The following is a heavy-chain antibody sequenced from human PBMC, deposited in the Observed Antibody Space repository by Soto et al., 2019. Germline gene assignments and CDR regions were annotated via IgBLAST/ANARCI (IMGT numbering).Heavy chain of an antibody. CDR1: GFTFSSYS. CDR3: ARARYGDYSLHY. Sequence: PVGSLRLSCAASGFTFSSYSMNWVRQAPGKGLEWVSSISSSSSYIYYADSVKGRFTISRDNAKNSLYLQMNSLRAEDTAVYYCARARYGDYSLHYWGQGTLVTVSS. V-gene: IGHV3-21*01. CDR2: ISSSSSYI. D-gene: IGHD4-17*01. J-gene: IGHJ4*02.